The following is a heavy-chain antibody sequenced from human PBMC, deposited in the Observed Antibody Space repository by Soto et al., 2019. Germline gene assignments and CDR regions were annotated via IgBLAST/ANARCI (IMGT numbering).Heavy chain of an antibody. D-gene: IGHD6-13*01. CDR2: IKSKTDGGTT. Sequence: GGSLRLSCAASGFTFSNAWMNWVRQAPGKGLEWVGRIKSKTDGGTTDYAAPVKGRFTISRDDSKNTLYLQMNSLKTEDTAVYYCTTDPHLIAAAVPYYYYYGMDVWGQGTTVTVSS. CDR3: TTDPHLIAAAVPYYYYYGMDV. CDR1: GFTFSNAW. J-gene: IGHJ6*02. V-gene: IGHV3-15*07.